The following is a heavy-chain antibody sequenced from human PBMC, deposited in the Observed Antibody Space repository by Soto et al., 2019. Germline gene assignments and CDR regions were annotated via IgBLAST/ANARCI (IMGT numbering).Heavy chain of an antibody. Sequence: GASVTVSCKASGYSITDYHINWVRQAPGQGLEWLGRINPKSGGTSTAQKFQGWVTMTTDTSISTASMELTRLTSDDTAIYYCARGDSTDCSNGVCSFFYNHDMDVWGQGTTVTVSS. V-gene: IGHV1-2*04. J-gene: IGHJ6*02. CDR1: GYSITDYH. CDR3: ARGDSTDCSNGVCSFFYNHDMDV. D-gene: IGHD2-8*01. CDR2: INPKSGGT.